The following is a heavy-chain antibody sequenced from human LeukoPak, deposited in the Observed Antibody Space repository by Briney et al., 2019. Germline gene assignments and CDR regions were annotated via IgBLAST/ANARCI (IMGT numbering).Heavy chain of an antibody. D-gene: IGHD5-12*01. CDR2: MNPNSGNT. J-gene: IGHJ3*02. Sequence: ASVKVSCKASGYTFTSYDINWVRQATGQGLEWMGWMNPNSGNTGYAQKFQGRVTITRNTSISTAYMELSSLRSEDTAVYYCARGGYSGYDWGDAFDIWGQGTMVTVSS. CDR3: ARGGYSGYDWGDAFDI. CDR1: GYTFTSYD. V-gene: IGHV1-8*03.